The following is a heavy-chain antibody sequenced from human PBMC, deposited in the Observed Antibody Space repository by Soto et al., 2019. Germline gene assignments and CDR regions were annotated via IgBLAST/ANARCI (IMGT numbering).Heavy chain of an antibody. Sequence: QVQLQQWGAGLLKPSETLSLNCAVTGGSLSGYYWSWNRQPPGKGLEWIWEVKDGGHTNYSPSLRGRVTISSDTSNNQFALRLNSVTAADTGVYYCARGQEGVVATHWDQGSLVTVSS. V-gene: IGHV4-34*01. CDR2: VKDGGHT. CDR1: GGSLSGYY. CDR3: ARGQEGVVATH. D-gene: IGHD5-12*01. J-gene: IGHJ4*02.